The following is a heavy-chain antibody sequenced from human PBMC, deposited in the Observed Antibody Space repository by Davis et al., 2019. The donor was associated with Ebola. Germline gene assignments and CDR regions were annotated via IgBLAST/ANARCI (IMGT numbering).Heavy chain of an antibody. CDR3: ARDQDFFQH. D-gene: IGHD2/OR15-2a*01. Sequence: GESLKTPCAASGFTFSSYSMNWVRQAPGKGLEWVSSISSSSSYIYYADSVKGRFTISRDNAKNSLYLQMNSLRAEDTAVYYCARDQDFFQHWGQGTLVTVSS. CDR1: GFTFSSYS. CDR2: ISSSSSYI. J-gene: IGHJ1*01. V-gene: IGHV3-21*01.